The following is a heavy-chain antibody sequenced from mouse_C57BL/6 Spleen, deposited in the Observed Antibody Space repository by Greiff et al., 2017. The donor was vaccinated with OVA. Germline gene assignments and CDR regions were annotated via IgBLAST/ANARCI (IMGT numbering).Heavy chain of an antibody. V-gene: IGHV1-15*01. J-gene: IGHJ4*01. CDR2: IDPETGGT. Sequence: QVQLKESGAELVRPGASVTLSCKASGYTFTDYEMHWVKQTPVHGLEWIGAIDPETGGTAYNQKFKGKAILTADKSSSTAYMELRSLTSEDSAVYYCTGSWGDYAMDYWGQGTSVTVSS. CDR1: GYTFTDYE. D-gene: IGHD4-1*01. CDR3: TGSWGDYAMDY.